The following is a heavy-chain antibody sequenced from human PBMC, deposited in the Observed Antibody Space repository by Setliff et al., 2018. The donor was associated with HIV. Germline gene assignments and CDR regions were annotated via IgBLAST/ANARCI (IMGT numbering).Heavy chain of an antibody. CDR2: IYPDDSDT. CDR1: GDKYRHYW. Sequence: PVESLKISCKDSGDKYRHYWLDWVRQMPGKGLEWIGVIYPDDSDTRYSPSFKGQVTISADKSITTAYLQWSSLRASDTAMYYCAKGGGLSFRYHHWFVKIWGQGTLVTVSS. D-gene: IGHD3-9*01. V-gene: IGHV5-51*01. CDR3: AKGGGLSFRYHHWFVKI. J-gene: IGHJ3*02.